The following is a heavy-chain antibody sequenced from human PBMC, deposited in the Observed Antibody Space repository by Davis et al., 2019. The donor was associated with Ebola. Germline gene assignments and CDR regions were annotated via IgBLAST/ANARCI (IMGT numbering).Heavy chain of an antibody. CDR2: ISFDGADT. D-gene: IGHD3-3*01. V-gene: IGHV3-30-3*01. Sequence: GESLKISCAASGFTFNDYVIHWVRQAPGKGLEWVAVISFDGADTFYADSVKGRFTISRDDSKSTLFLQMNSLRAEDTAVYYCARVVAAYFDFWSGHSSPFYYYALDVWGKGTTVTVSS. CDR3: ARVVAAYFDFWSGHSSPFYYYALDV. J-gene: IGHJ6*04. CDR1: GFTFNDYV.